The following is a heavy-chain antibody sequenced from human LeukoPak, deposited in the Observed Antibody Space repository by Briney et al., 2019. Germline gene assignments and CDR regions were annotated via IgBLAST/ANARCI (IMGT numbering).Heavy chain of an antibody. CDR1: GFTFSDAW. CDR3: AREGSLDGYHSFDS. V-gene: IGHV3-15*01. CDR2: IKPAKTHGATA. J-gene: IGHJ4*02. Sequence: GGSLTLSCAASGFTFSDAWMTWVRPAPGKGLEWVGRIKPAKTHGATADYGAPVTGKFTIARDESTDRLFLQMNSLETEDTAVYFCAREGSLDGYHSFDSWGQGTLVTVST. D-gene: IGHD5-24*01.